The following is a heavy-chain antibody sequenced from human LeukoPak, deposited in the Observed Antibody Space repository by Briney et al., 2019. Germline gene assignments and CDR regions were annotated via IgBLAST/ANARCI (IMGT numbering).Heavy chain of an antibody. V-gene: IGHV4-31*03. CDR3: ARDKVAESLNWFDP. J-gene: IGHJ5*02. D-gene: IGHD2-15*01. Sequence: PSQTLSLTCTVSGGSISSGGYYWSWIRQHPGKGLEWIGYIYYSGSTYYNPSLKSRVTISVDTSKNQFSLKLSSVTAADTAVYYCARDKVAESLNWFDPWGQGTLVTVSS. CDR2: IYYSGST. CDR1: GGSISSGGYY.